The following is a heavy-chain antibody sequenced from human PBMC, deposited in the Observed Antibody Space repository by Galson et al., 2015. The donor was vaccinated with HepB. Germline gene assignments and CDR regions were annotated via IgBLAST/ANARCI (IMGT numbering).Heavy chain of an antibody. CDR2: IYPGDSDT. D-gene: IGHD6-13*01. Sequence: QSGAEVKKPGESLEISCKGSEFSFTSYWIGWVRQMPGKGLEWMGIIYPGDSDTRYSPSFQGLVSISADKSIRTAYLQWSSLKASDTAMYYCARQTSPTCIAGTGTGALDIWGQGTMVTVSS. CDR1: EFSFTSYW. V-gene: IGHV5-51*01. J-gene: IGHJ3*02. CDR3: ARQTSPTCIAGTGTGALDI.